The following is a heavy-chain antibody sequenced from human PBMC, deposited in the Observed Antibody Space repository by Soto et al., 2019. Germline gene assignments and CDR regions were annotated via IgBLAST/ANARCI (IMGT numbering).Heavy chain of an antibody. CDR1: GARISGLY. CDR3: VRDGTKTLGDWFDP. J-gene: IGHJ5*02. D-gene: IGHD1-1*01. V-gene: IGHV4-4*07. Sequence: ETLSVTWTDAGARISGLYWNWIRKFAGKGLEWIGRIYATGTTDYNPSLKSRVMMSVDTSKKQFSLKLRSVTAADTAVYYCVRDGTKTLGDWFDPWGQGISVTASS. CDR2: IYATGTT.